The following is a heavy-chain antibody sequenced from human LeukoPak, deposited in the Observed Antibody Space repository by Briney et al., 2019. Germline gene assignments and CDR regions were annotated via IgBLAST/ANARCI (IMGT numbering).Heavy chain of an antibody. Sequence: GASVKVSCKASGYTFTGYYIHWVRQAPGQGLEWMGWINPNSGGTNYAQKFQGGVTMTRDTSISTAYMELSRLRSDDTAVYYCASFVGLVPAFDIWGQGTMVTVSS. CDR2: INPNSGGT. V-gene: IGHV1-2*02. J-gene: IGHJ3*02. CDR3: ASFVGLVPAFDI. D-gene: IGHD6-13*01. CDR1: GYTFTGYY.